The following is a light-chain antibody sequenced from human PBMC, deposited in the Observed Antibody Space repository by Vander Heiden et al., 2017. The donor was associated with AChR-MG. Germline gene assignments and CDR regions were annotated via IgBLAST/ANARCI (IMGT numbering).Light chain of an antibody. Sequence: SFVLTQTPPLSVAPGQTARIIGGGKNIGTKSVHWYQQKPGQAPVLVVDDYSDRPSGIPERFSGSNSGSTATLTISRVEAGDEADYYCQVWDSSSHHVLFGGGTKLTVL. CDR3: QVWDSSSHHVL. CDR2: DYS. J-gene: IGLJ2*01. CDR1: NIGTKS. V-gene: IGLV3-21*02.